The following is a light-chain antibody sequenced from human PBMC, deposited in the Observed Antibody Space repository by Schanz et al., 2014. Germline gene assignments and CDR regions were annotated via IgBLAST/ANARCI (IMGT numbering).Light chain of an antibody. Sequence: QSVLTQPPSASATPGQRVTISCSGSTSNIGSNYVYWYQQLPGTAPKLLIYSNNERPSGVPDRFSGSKSATSASLAISGLRSEDEADYYCAAWDDRLGVVFGGGTKLTVL. CDR1: TSNIGSNY. CDR3: AAWDDRLGVV. J-gene: IGLJ2*01. V-gene: IGLV1-47*02. CDR2: SNN.